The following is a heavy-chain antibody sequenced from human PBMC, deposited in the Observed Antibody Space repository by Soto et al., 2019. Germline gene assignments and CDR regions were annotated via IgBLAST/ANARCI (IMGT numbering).Heavy chain of an antibody. D-gene: IGHD3-16*02. J-gene: IGHJ4*02. CDR3: ARHLYDYVWGSYRH. CDR2: IIPVFGTP. CDR1: GYIFKNYA. V-gene: IGHV1-69*13. Sequence: GASVKVSCKSSGYIFKNYAVTWLRQAPGQGLEWMGGIIPVFGTPDYSLKFRDRVTITADESTSTVYMELRSLTSEDTAVYYCARHLYDYVWGSYRHWGQGTLVT.